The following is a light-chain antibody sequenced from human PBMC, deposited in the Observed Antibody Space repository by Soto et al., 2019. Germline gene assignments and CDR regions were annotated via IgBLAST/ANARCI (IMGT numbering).Light chain of an antibody. J-gene: IGKJ1*01. CDR3: QQYNSYSRWT. Sequence: DIQMTQSPSTLSASVGDRVTITCRASQSISSWLAWYHQKPGKAPKLLIYKASSLESGVPSRFSGSGSGTEFTLTISSLQPDDFATYYCQQYNSYSRWTFGQGTKVEIK. CDR2: KAS. V-gene: IGKV1-5*03. CDR1: QSISSW.